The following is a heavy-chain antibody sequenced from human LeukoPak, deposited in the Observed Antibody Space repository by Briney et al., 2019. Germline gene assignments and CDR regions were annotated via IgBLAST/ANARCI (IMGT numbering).Heavy chain of an antibody. V-gene: IGHV3-43*01. CDR1: GFTFSSYT. Sequence: GGSLRLSCAASGFTFSSYTMHWVRQAPGKGLEWVSLISWDGGSTYYADSVKGRLTISRDNSKNSLYLQMNSLRTEDTALYYCAKDRLYGALDYWGQGTLVTVSS. J-gene: IGHJ4*02. CDR2: ISWDGGST. D-gene: IGHD3-16*01. CDR3: AKDRLYGALDY.